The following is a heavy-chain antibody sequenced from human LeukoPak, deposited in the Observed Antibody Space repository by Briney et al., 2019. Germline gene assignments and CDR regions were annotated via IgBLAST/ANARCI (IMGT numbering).Heavy chain of an antibody. D-gene: IGHD3-10*01. CDR3: AKDRPDPNGSGSYFDY. CDR1: GFTFSSYA. J-gene: IGHJ4*02. CDR2: ISGSGGST. Sequence: PGGSLRLSCAASGFTFSSYAMSWVRQAPGKGLEWVSAISGSGGSTYYADSVKGRFTISRDNSKNTLYLQMNSLRAEDTAVYYCAKDRPDPNGSGSYFDYWGQGTLVTVSS. V-gene: IGHV3-23*01.